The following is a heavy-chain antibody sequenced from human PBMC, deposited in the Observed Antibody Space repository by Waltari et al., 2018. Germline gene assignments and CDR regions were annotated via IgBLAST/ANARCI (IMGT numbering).Heavy chain of an antibody. V-gene: IGHV4-38-2*01. J-gene: IGHJ4*02. CDR1: GYSISSGYY. Sequence: QVQLQESGPGLVKPSETLSLTCAVSGYSISSGYYWGWIRQPPGKGLEWIGSIYHSGSTYYNPSLKSRVTISVDTSKNQFSLKLSSVTAADTAVYYCARLRPGYDYIWGSSEIDYWGQGTLVTVSS. CDR2: IYHSGST. D-gene: IGHD3-16*01. CDR3: ARLRPGYDYIWGSSEIDY.